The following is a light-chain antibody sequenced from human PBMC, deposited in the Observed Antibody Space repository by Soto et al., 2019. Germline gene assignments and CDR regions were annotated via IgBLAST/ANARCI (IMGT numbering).Light chain of an antibody. Sequence: DIQMTQSPSSLSASVGDRVTITCRASLPISTYLNWFQQKPGKAPKLLIYGASTLQSGVPSRFSGGGSGTDFTLTISRLEPEDFAVYYCQQYGSSPPYTFGQGTKLEIK. V-gene: IGKV1-39*01. CDR3: QQYGSSPPYT. CDR2: GAS. CDR1: LPISTY. J-gene: IGKJ2*01.